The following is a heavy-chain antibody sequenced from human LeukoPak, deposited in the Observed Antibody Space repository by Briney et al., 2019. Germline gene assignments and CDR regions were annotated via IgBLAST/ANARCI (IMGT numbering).Heavy chain of an antibody. Sequence: GGSLRLSCAASGFTFGSYAMSWVRQAPGKGLEWVSAISGSGGSTYYADSVKGRFTISRDNSKNTLYLQMNSLRAEDTAVYYCAKPMVACSGGSCLFAFDIWGQGTMVTVSS. D-gene: IGHD2-15*01. CDR1: GFTFGSYA. CDR2: ISGSGGST. V-gene: IGHV3-23*01. J-gene: IGHJ3*02. CDR3: AKPMVACSGGSCLFAFDI.